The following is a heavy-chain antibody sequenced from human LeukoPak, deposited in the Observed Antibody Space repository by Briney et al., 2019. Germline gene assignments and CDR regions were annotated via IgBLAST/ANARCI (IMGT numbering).Heavy chain of an antibody. CDR1: GFTFSTYW. CDR3: ARGLLFF. Sequence: GGSLRLSCVASGFTFSTYWMHWVRHLPGRGPVSVSRINGDGSIMSYADSVKGRFTISRDNAKNTLYLQMNNVRVEDTAVYYCARGLLFFWGQGTLVTVSS. CDR2: INGDGSIM. V-gene: IGHV3-74*01. D-gene: IGHD3-3*01. J-gene: IGHJ4*02.